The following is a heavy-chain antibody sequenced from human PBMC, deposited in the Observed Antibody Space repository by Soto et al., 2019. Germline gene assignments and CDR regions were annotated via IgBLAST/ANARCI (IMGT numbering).Heavy chain of an antibody. CDR3: ARVRRDIGFDP. Sequence: PSETLSLTCTVSGGSISSGGYYWSWIRQHPGKGLEWIGYIYYSGSTYYNPSLKSRVTISVDTSKNQFSLKLSSVTAADTAVYYCARVRRDIGFDPWGQGTLVTVSS. J-gene: IGHJ5*02. V-gene: IGHV4-31*03. D-gene: IGHD2-15*01. CDR1: GGSISSGGYY. CDR2: IYYSGST.